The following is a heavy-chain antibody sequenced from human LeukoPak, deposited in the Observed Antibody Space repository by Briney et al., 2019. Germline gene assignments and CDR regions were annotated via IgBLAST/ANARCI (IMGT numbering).Heavy chain of an antibody. J-gene: IGHJ3*02. V-gene: IGHV4-34*01. CDR3: ARDTYYYDSSHDAFDI. CDR1: GGSFSGYY. D-gene: IGHD3-22*01. Sequence: SETLSLTCAVYGGSFSGYYWSWIRQPPGKGLEWIGEINHSGSTNYNPSLKSRVTISVDTSKNQFSLKLSSVTAADTAVYYCARDTYYYDSSHDAFDIWGQGTMVTVSS. CDR2: INHSGST.